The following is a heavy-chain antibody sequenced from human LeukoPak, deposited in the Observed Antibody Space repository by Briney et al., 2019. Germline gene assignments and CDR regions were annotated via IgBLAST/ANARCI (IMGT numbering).Heavy chain of an antibody. V-gene: IGHV3-53*01. CDR1: GFTFGKYW. J-gene: IGHJ4*02. Sequence: GGSLRLSCVASGFTFGKYWMSWVRQAPGKGLEWVSIIYTGGNTYYADSVKGRFTISRDNSRNTVYLQMNNLRAEDTAVYYCARRYGDYAGDDYWGQGTLVTVSS. D-gene: IGHD4-17*01. CDR2: IYTGGNT. CDR3: ARRYGDYAGDDY.